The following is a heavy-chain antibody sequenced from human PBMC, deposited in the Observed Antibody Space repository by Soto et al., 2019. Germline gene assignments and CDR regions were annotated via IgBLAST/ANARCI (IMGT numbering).Heavy chain of an antibody. Sequence: SLRLSCAASGFTFSSYAMHWVRQAPGKGLEWVAVISYDGSNKYYADSVKGRFTISRDNSKNTLYLQMNSLRAEDTAVYYCARVQEDFDYWGQGTLVTVSS. CDR1: GFTFSSYA. CDR2: ISYDGSNK. V-gene: IGHV3-30-3*01. J-gene: IGHJ4*02. CDR3: ARVQEDFDY.